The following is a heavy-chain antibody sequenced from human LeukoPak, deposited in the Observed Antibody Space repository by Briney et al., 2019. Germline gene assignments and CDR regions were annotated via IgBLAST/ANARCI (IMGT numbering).Heavy chain of an antibody. J-gene: IGHJ4*02. CDR1: GFTFSSYW. CDR2: IKQDGSEK. CDR3: ARDQVAAAGTFDY. V-gene: IGHV3-7*01. D-gene: IGHD6-13*01. Sequence: PGGSLRLSCAASGFTFSSYWMSWVRQAPGKGLEWVANIKQDGSEKYYVDSVKGRFTIPRDNAKNSLYLQMNSLRAEDTAVYYCARDQVAAAGTFDYWGQGTLVTVSS.